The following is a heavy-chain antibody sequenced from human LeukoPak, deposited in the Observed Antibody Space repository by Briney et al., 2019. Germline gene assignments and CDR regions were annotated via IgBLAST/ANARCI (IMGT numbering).Heavy chain of an antibody. CDR3: ANLPSNTVTHDY. V-gene: IGHV4-38-2*01. J-gene: IGHJ4*02. CDR2: IYHSGST. CDR1: GYSISSSYY. D-gene: IGHD4-11*01. Sequence: PSETLSLTCAVSGYSISSSYYWGWIRQPPGKGLEWIGTIYHSGSTHYNPSLKSRVTLSVDTSKNQFSLKLRSVTAADTAVYYCANLPSNTVTHDYWGQGTLVTVSS.